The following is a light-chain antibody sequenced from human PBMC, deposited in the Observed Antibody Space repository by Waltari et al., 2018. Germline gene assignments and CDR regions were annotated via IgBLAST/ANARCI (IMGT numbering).Light chain of an antibody. CDR1: QNIGKF. CDR2: AAS. Sequence: DIQLTQSPSSLSASLEDRVVVTCRSSQNIGKFLNWYQQRPGTAPKLLIFAASSLRSVVPPRFSGSGSGTDFTLTITSLEPEDFATYYCQQTYSAPWTFGQGTRVEIK. CDR3: QQTYSAPWT. J-gene: IGKJ1*01. V-gene: IGKV1-39*01.